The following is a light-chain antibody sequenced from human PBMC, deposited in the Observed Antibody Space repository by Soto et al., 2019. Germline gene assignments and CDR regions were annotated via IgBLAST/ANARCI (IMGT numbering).Light chain of an antibody. CDR1: SSNIGAGYE. CDR3: QSYANSLSGTV. J-gene: IGLJ2*01. Sequence: QAVVTQPPSVSGAPGQRVTISCTGSSSNIGAGYEVHWYQQLPRTAPKLLIYGNSNRPSGVPDRFSGSKSGTSASLAITGIQAEDEADYYCQSYANSLSGTVFGGGTKVTVL. CDR2: GNS. V-gene: IGLV1-40*01.